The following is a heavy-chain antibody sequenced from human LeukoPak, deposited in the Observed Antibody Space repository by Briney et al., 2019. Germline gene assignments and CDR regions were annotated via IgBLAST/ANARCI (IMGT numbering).Heavy chain of an antibody. J-gene: IGHJ6*02. CDR1: GFTFSSYG. D-gene: IGHD3-10*01. CDR3: AKDLITMVRGVIINPYYYYYGMDV. V-gene: IGHV3-30*18. Sequence: PGGSLRLSCAASGFTFSSYGMRWVRQAPGKGLEWVAVISYDGSNKYYADSVKGRFTISRDNSKNTLYPQMNSLRAEDTAVYYCAKDLITMVRGVIINPYYYYYGMDVWGQGTTVTVSS. CDR2: ISYDGSNK.